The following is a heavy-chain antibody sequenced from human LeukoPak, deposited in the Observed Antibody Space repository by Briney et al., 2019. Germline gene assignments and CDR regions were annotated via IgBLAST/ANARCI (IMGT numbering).Heavy chain of an antibody. CDR1: GFTFSSYG. D-gene: IGHD4-17*01. V-gene: IGHV3-30*02. J-gene: IGHJ4*02. CDR2: IRYDGSNK. CDR3: ASINDYGDYVQYPKPH. Sequence: GGSLRLSCAASGFTFSSYGMHWVRQAPGKGLEWVAFIRYDGSNKYYADSVKGRFTISRDNSKNTLYLQMNSLRAEDTAVYYCASINDYGDYVQYPKPHWGQGTLVTVSS.